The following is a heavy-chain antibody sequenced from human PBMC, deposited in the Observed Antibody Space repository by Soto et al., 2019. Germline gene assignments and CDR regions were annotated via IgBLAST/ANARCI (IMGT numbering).Heavy chain of an antibody. Sequence: PGESLKISCKGSGYSFTSYWISWVRQMPGKGLEWMGIIYPGDSDTRYSPSFQGQVTISADKSISTAYLQWSSLKASDTAMYYCARRALGCSSTSCYGSWAKYDYYYYMDVWGKGTTVTVSS. CDR1: GYSFTSYW. CDR2: IYPGDSDT. CDR3: ARRALGCSSTSCYGSWAKYDYYYYMDV. J-gene: IGHJ6*03. D-gene: IGHD2-2*01. V-gene: IGHV5-51*01.